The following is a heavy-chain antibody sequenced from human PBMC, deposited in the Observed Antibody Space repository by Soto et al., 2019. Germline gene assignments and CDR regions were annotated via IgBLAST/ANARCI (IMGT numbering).Heavy chain of an antibody. Sequence: ASVKVSCEACGYTFTSYGISWVRQAPGQGLEWMGWISAYNGNTNYAQKLQGRVTMTTDTSTSTAYMELRSLRSDDTAVYYCARDSQKNPRGDFDYGGQGTLVTVSS. CDR2: ISAYNGNT. J-gene: IGHJ4*02. CDR1: GYTFTSYG. D-gene: IGHD5-12*01. V-gene: IGHV1-18*01. CDR3: ARDSQKNPRGDFDY.